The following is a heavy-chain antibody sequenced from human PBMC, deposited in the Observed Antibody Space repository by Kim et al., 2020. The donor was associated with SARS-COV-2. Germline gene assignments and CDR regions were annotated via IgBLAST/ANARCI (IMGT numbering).Heavy chain of an antibody. Sequence: GGSLRLSCADSGFSFRTYTMNWVRQAPGKGLEWIASITGSSSTIYYADSVKGRFTISRDNGKKSLYLQLNSLRVEDTAVYYCARDPVTVAGVFYYAMAV. CDR1: GFSFRTYT. V-gene: IGHV3-48*01. J-gene: IGHJ6*01. CDR3: ARDPVTVAGVFYYAMAV. D-gene: IGHD6-19*01. CDR2: ITGSSSTI.